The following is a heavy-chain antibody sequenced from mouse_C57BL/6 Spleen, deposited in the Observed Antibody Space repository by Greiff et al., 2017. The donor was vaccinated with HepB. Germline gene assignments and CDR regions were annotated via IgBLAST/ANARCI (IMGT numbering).Heavy chain of an antibody. J-gene: IGHJ1*03. D-gene: IGHD1-1*01. CDR2: IDPSDSYT. CDR1: GYTFTSYW. Sequence: VQLQQPGAELVMPGASVKLSCKASGYTFTSYWMHWVKQRPGQGLEWIGEIDPSDSYTNYNQKFKGKTTLTVDKSSSTAYMQLSSLTSEDSAVYYCAREVYYYGSRGPGYFDVWGTGTTVTVSS. CDR3: AREVYYYGSRGPGYFDV. V-gene: IGHV1-69*01.